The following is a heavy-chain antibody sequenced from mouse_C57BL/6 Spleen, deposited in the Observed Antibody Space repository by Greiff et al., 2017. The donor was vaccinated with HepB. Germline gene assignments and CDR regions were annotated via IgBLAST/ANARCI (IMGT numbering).Heavy chain of an antibody. V-gene: IGHV1-26*01. Sequence: VQLQQSGPELVKPGASVKISCKASGYTFTDYYMNWVKQSHGKSLEWIGDINPNNGGTSYNQKFKGKATLTVDKSSSTAYMERRSLTSEDSAVYYCARGATVVAIPDYFDNWGPGTTLTVSS. CDR1: GYTFTDYY. CDR2: INPNNGGT. D-gene: IGHD1-1*01. CDR3: ARGATVVAIPDYFDN. J-gene: IGHJ2*01.